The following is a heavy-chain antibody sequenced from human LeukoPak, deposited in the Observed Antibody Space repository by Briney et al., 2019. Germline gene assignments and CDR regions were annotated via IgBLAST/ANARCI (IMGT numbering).Heavy chain of an antibody. CDR1: GYTFTSYA. CDR3: AREAATAMVRHAFDI. V-gene: IGHV1-3*03. D-gene: IGHD5-18*01. J-gene: IGHJ3*02. CDR2: INAGNGNT. Sequence: ASVKVSCKASGYTFTSYAMHWVRQAPGQRLEWMGWINAGNGNTKYSQEFQGRVTITRDTSASTAYMELSSLRSEDMAEYYCAREAATAMVRHAFDIWGQGTMVTVSS.